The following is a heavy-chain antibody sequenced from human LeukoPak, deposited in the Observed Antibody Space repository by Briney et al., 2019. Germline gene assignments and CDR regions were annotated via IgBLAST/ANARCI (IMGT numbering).Heavy chain of an antibody. J-gene: IGHJ4*02. D-gene: IGHD6-13*01. CDR3: ARTDTTSAGFLDY. V-gene: IGHV3-7*01. CDR2: INQDGSVK. Sequence: GSLRLPCAASGFTFRSNWMTWVRQAPGKGLEWVANINQDGSVKKYVDSVKDRFTISRDNAENSLYLQMNSLRAGDTAVYFCARTDTTSAGFLDYWGQGILVTVSS. CDR1: GFTFRSNW.